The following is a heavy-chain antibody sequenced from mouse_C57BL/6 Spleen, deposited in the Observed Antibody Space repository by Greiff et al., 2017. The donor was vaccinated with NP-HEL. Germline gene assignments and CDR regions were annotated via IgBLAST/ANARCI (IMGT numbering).Heavy chain of an antibody. CDR3: ARAHYYGSSYGYFDV. CDR1: GFTFSDYG. Sequence: ESGGGLVKPGGSLKLSCAASGFTFSDYGMHWVRQAPEKGLEWVAYISSGSSTIYYADTVKGRFTISRDNAKNTLFLQMTSLRSEDTAMYYCARAHYYGSSYGYFDVWGTGTTVTVSS. CDR2: ISSGSSTI. V-gene: IGHV5-17*01. J-gene: IGHJ1*03. D-gene: IGHD1-1*01.